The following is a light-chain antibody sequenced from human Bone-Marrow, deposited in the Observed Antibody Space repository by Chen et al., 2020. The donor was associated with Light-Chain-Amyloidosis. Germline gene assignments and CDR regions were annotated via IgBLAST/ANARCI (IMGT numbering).Light chain of an antibody. V-gene: IGLV6-57*01. J-gene: IGLJ3*02. CDR3: QSYQGSSQGV. Sequence: NFMLTQPHSVSESPGKTVIISCTRSSGSIATNYVQWYQQRPGSSPTTVIYEDDQRPSEVPDRFSGSIDRSSNSASLTLAGLKTEDEADYYCQSYQGSSQGVFGGGTKLTVL. CDR2: EDD. CDR1: SGSIATNY.